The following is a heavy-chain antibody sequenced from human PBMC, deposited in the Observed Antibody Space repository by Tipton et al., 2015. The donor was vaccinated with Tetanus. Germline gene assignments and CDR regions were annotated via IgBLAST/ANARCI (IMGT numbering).Heavy chain of an antibody. CDR3: AKDSYGGKGGPFDY. V-gene: IGHV3-30*18. CDR2: ISYDGSNK. Sequence: SLRLSCAASGFTFSSYGMHWVRQAPGKGLEWVAVISYDGSNKYYADSVKGRFTISRDNSENTLYLQMNSLRAEDTAVYYRAKDSYGGKGGPFDYWGQGTLVTVSS. CDR1: GFTFSSYG. J-gene: IGHJ4*02. D-gene: IGHD4-23*01.